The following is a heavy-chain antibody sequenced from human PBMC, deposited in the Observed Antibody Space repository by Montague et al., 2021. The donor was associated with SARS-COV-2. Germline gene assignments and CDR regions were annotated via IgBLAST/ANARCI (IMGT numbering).Heavy chain of an antibody. CDR2: INWNGESA. Sequence: SLRLSCAASGFTFDNYAMHWVRQAPGKGLEWVAVINWNGESAHYADSVRSRFTISRDNNKNSLFLQMSILRPEDSALYFCGKDMRASGWYGDLDYWGQGALSPSPQ. CDR3: GKDMRASGWYGDLDY. D-gene: IGHD6-19*01. V-gene: IGHV3-43D*03. J-gene: IGHJ4*02. CDR1: GFTFDNYA.